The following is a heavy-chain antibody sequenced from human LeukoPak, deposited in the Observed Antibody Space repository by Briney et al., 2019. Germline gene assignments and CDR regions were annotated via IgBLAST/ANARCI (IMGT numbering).Heavy chain of an antibody. V-gene: IGHV4-39*02. CDR3: AREKDGNEPFDY. J-gene: IGHJ4*02. CDR1: GGSISSSSYY. Sequence: NTSETLSLTCTVSGGSISSSSYYWGWIRQPPGKGLEWIGSIYYSGSTYYNPSLKSRVTISVDTSKNQFSLKLSSVTAADTAVYYCAREKDGNEPFDYWGQGTLVTVSS. D-gene: IGHD4-23*01. CDR2: IYYSGST.